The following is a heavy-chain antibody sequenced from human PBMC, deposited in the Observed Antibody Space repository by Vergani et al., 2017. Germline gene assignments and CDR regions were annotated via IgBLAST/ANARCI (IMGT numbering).Heavy chain of an antibody. J-gene: IGHJ3*02. CDR1: GFTFSSYS. V-gene: IGHV3-21*01. Sequence: EVQLVESGGGLVKPGGSLRLSCAASGFTFSSYSMNWVRQAPGKGLEWVSSISSSSSYIYYADSVKGRFTISRDNAKNSLYLQMNSLRAEDTAVYYCAIVTPADYGGNPDAFDIWGQGTMVTVSS. CDR2: ISSSSSYI. D-gene: IGHD4-23*01. CDR3: AIVTPADYGGNPDAFDI.